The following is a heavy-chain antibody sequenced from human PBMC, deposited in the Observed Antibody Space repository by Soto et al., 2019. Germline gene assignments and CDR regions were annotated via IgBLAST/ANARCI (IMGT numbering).Heavy chain of an antibody. J-gene: IGHJ4*02. CDR3: ARGIAGRGDD. D-gene: IGHD6-13*01. CDR1: GFTFSTTW. CDR2: INSDGSTT. V-gene: IGHV3-74*01. Sequence: EVQLVESGGALVQPGGSLRLSCAASGFTFSTTWMHWVRQAPGKGLVWVSRINSDGSTTTYAGSVKGRFTISRDNAKNTLYLQMSSLRAEDTAVYYCARGIAGRGDDWGQGTLVTVSS.